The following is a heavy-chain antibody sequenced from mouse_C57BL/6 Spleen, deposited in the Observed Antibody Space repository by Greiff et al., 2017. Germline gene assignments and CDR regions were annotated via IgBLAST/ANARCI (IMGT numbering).Heavy chain of an antibody. D-gene: IGHD2-2*01. J-gene: IGHJ2*01. CDR1: GYTFTDYE. CDR2: IDPDTGGT. V-gene: IGHV1-15*01. CDR3: TTLYDVYPDY. Sequence: QVQLQQPGAELVRPGASVTLSCKASGYTFTDYEMHWVKQTPVHGLEWIGAIDPDTGGTAYNQKFKGKAILTADKSSSTAYMELSSLTSEDSAVYYCTTLYDVYPDYWGQATTLTVSS.